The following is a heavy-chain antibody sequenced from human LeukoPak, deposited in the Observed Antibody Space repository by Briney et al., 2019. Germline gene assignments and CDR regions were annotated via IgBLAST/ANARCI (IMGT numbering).Heavy chain of an antibody. Sequence: PGGSLRLSCRASGFTFSGSAMHWVRQASGKGLEWVGRIRSKANSYATAYAASVKGRFTISRDDSKNTAYLQMNSLKTEDTAVYYCKYYDSSGYYPSDYWGQGTLVTVSS. CDR2: IRSKANSYAT. CDR3: KYYDSSGYYPSDY. CDR1: GFTFSGSA. J-gene: IGHJ4*02. V-gene: IGHV3-73*01. D-gene: IGHD3-22*01.